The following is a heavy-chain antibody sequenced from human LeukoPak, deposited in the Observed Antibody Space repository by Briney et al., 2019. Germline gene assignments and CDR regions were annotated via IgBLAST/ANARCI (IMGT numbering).Heavy chain of an antibody. CDR3: ARILRIAAAGSLFYYYAMDV. CDR1: GYTFTNYG. J-gene: IGHJ6*02. V-gene: IGHV1-18*01. D-gene: IGHD6-13*01. Sequence: APVKVSCKASGYTFTNYGIIWVRQAPGQGLEWMRWISAYNGDTNYAQKLQGRVTMTTDTSTSTAYMELRSLKSDDTAVFFCARILRIAAAGSLFYYYAMDVWGQGTTVTVSS. CDR2: ISAYNGDT.